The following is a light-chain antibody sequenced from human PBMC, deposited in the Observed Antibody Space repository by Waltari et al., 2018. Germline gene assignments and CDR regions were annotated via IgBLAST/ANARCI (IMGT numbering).Light chain of an antibody. J-gene: IGLJ3*02. V-gene: IGLV2-23*02. CDR1: RSELRRSDI. CDR2: DVS. Sequence: QSALTQPASVSGSPGQPVTISCTGARSELRRSDIVSWYLQHPGNAPKLIICDVSKRASGVSGRFAGSKAGDTASLTISWLQFEDEADYYCGSDAGKCSWVFGGGTRLTVL. CDR3: GSDAGKCSWV.